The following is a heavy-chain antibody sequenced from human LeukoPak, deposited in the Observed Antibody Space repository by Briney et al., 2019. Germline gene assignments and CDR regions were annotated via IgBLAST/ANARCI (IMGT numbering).Heavy chain of an antibody. CDR3: ARALTYYYDSSGYYPSGY. Sequence: ESGGSLRLSCAASGFTFSDYYMSWIRQAPGKGLEWVSYISSSGGTIYYADSVKGRFTISRDNAKNSLYLQMNSLRAEDTAVYYCARALTYYYDSSGYYPSGYWGQGTLVTVSS. CDR2: ISSSGGTI. CDR1: GFTFSDYY. D-gene: IGHD3-22*01. J-gene: IGHJ4*02. V-gene: IGHV3-11*04.